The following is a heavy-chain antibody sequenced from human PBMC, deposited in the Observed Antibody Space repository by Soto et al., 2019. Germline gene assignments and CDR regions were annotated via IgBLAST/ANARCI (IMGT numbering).Heavy chain of an antibody. CDR1: GDSVSSNNVA. J-gene: IGHJ6*02. CDR2: TNYRSKWYH. V-gene: IGHV6-1*01. CDR3: VRDKTVPRGYGMDV. D-gene: IGHD4-17*01. Sequence: QVQLQQSGPGLVKPSQTLSLTCAISGDSVSSNNVAWNWIRQSPSRGLEWLGRTNYRSKWYHDYAVSVKSRLTNNPDTSKNQFYLQLNAVTPEDTAVYYCVRDKTVPRGYGMDVWGQGTTVTVSS.